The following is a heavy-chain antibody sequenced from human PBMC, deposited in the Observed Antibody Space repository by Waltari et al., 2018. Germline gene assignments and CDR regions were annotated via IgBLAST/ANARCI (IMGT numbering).Heavy chain of an antibody. V-gene: IGHV3-53*01. CDR2: IYSGGST. CDR3: ASAIPYSSSSAYYYGMDV. CDR1: GFTVSSHY. J-gene: IGHJ6*02. D-gene: IGHD6-6*01. Sequence: EVQLVESGGGLIQPGGSLRLSCAASGFTVSSHYMSWVRQAPGKGLEWVSVIYSGGSTYYADSVKGRFTISRDNSKNTLYLQMNSLRAEDTAVYYCASAIPYSSSSAYYYGMDVWAKGPRSPSP.